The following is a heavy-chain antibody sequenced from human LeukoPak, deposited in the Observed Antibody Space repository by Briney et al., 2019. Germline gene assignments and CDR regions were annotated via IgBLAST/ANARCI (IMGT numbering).Heavy chain of an antibody. CDR2: ISVSGDTT. CDR3: AKVIMSYCSSASCYSLDY. Sequence: GGSLRLPCAASGFTFSTYAMSWVRQAPGKGLEWVSGISVSGDTTYYVDSVKGRFTVSRDDSKNTLSLQMNSLRAEDTATYYCAKVIMSYCSSASCYSLDYWGQGTLVTVSS. J-gene: IGHJ4*02. CDR1: GFTFSTYA. V-gene: IGHV3-23*01. D-gene: IGHD2-2*01.